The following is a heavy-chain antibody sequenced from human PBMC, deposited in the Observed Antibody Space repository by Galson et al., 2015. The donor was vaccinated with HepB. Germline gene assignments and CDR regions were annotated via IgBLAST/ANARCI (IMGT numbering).Heavy chain of an antibody. J-gene: IGHJ3*02. V-gene: IGHV3-9*01. CDR3: AKDIGSPNPRAGDAFDI. CDR1: GFTFDDYA. Sequence: SLRLSCAASGFTFDDYAMHWVRQAPGKGLEWVSGISWNSGSIGYADSVEGRFTISRDNAKNSLYLQMNSLRAEDTALYYCAKDIGSPNPRAGDAFDIWGQGTMVTVSS. D-gene: IGHD3-10*01. CDR2: ISWNSGSI.